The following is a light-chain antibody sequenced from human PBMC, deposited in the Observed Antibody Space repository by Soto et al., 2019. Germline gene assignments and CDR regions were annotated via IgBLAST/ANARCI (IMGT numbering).Light chain of an antibody. CDR3: SSYAGSNSPA. Sequence: QSVLTQPPSASGSPGQSVTISCTGTSSDVGGHNYVSWYQHHPGKAPKLIIYEVTKRPSGVPARFSGSKSGNTASLTVSGLQAEDEADYYCSSYAGSNSPAFGTGTKLTVL. CDR1: SSDVGGHNY. V-gene: IGLV2-8*01. J-gene: IGLJ1*01. CDR2: EVT.